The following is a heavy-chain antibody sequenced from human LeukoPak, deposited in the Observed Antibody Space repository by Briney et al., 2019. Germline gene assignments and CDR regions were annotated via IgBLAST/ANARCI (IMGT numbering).Heavy chain of an antibody. CDR3: ARDPHFDYGDYTFFDS. D-gene: IGHD4-17*01. V-gene: IGHV3-30*09. Sequence: PGGSLRLSCAASGFTFSSYAIHWVRQAPGKGLEWVAVISYDGSNKYHADSVKGRFAISRDNSKNTLYLQMNSLRAEDTAVYYCARDPHFDYGDYTFFDSWGQGTLVTVSS. CDR2: ISYDGSNK. CDR1: GFTFSSYA. J-gene: IGHJ4*02.